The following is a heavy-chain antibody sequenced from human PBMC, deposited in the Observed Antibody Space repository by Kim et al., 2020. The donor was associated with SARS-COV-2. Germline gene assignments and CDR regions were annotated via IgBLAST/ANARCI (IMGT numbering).Heavy chain of an antibody. CDR3: ARGDRYYYGSGSYYD. CDR2: IYYSWST. D-gene: IGHD3-10*01. CDR1: GGSISSYY. J-gene: IGHJ4*02. Sequence: SETLSLTCTVSGGSISSYYWSWIRQPPGKGLEWMGYIYYSWSTNYNPSLKSRVTISVDTSKNQFSLKLSSVTAADTAVYYCARGDRYYYGSGSYYDWGQGTLVTVSS. V-gene: IGHV4-59*13.